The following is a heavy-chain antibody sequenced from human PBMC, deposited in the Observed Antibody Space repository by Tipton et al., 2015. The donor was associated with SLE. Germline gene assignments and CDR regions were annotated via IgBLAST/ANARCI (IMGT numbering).Heavy chain of an antibody. Sequence: SLRLSCAASGFTFSSYAMHWVRQAPGKGLEWVAVISYDGSNKYYADSVKGRFTISRDNSKNMLHLQMNSLRAEDTAVYYCARVGGYDWDDYWGQGTLVTVSS. D-gene: IGHD5-12*01. CDR2: ISYDGSNK. V-gene: IGHV3-30*04. CDR3: ARVGGYDWDDY. J-gene: IGHJ4*02. CDR1: GFTFSSYA.